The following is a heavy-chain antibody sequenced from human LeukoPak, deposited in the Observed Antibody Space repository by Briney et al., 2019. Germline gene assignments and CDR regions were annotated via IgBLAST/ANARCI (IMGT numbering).Heavy chain of an antibody. CDR2: ISAYNGNT. Sequence: GASVKVSCKASGYTFTSYGISWVRQAPGQGLEWMGWISAYNGNTNYAQKLRGRVTMTTDTSTSTAYMELRSLRSDDTAVYYCARGPTYYYDSSGEPFDYWGQGTLVTVSS. V-gene: IGHV1-18*01. D-gene: IGHD3-22*01. J-gene: IGHJ4*02. CDR1: GYTFTSYG. CDR3: ARGPTYYYDSSGEPFDY.